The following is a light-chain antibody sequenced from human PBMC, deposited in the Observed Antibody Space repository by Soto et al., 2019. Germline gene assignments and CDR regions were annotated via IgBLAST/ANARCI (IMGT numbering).Light chain of an antibody. J-gene: IGKJ4*01. Sequence: DIVMTQSPDSLAVSLGERATINCKSSQSVLYSSNNKNYLAWYQQKPGQPLKLLIYWASTRESGVPDRFSGSGSGTDFTLTISSLQAEDAAVYYCQQYYTPPLTFGGGTKVEIK. CDR2: WAS. CDR3: QQYYTPPLT. V-gene: IGKV4-1*01. CDR1: QSVLYSSNNKNY.